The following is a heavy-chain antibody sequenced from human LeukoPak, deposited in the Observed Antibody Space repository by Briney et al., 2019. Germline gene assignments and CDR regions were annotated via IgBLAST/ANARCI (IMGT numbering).Heavy chain of an antibody. D-gene: IGHD1-26*01. CDR3: ARGVVGATAKYYFDY. J-gene: IGHJ4*02. CDR2: IYYSGST. CDR1: GGSISSSSYY. V-gene: IGHV4-39*01. Sequence: ASETLSLTCTVSGGSISSSSYYWGWIRQPAGKGLEWIGSIYYSGSTYYNPSLKSRVTISVDTSKNQFSLKLSSVTAAGTAVYYCARGVVGATAKYYFDYWGQGTLVTVSS.